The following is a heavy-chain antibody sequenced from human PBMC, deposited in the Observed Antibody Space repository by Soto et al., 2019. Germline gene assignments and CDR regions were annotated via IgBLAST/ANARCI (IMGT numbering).Heavy chain of an antibody. Sequence: SGPTLVNPTQTLTLTCTFSGFSLSTSGMSVSWIRQPPGKALEWLAFIDWDDDKYYSTSLKTRLTISKDTSKNQVVLTMTNMDPVDTATYYCARIRDSGTYSKGGYFDSWGQGTLVTVSS. V-gene: IGHV2-70*01. CDR1: GFSLSTSGMS. CDR2: IDWDDDK. CDR3: ARIRDSGTYSKGGYFDS. J-gene: IGHJ4*02. D-gene: IGHD1-26*01.